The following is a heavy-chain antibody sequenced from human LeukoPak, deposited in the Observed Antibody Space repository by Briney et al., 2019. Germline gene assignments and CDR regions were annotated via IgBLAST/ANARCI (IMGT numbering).Heavy chain of an antibody. CDR2: IYYSGST. CDR1: GGSISSYY. Sequence: ETLSLTCTVSGGSISSYYWSWIRQPPGKGLEWIGYIYYSGSTNYNPSLKSRVTISVDTSKNQFSLKLSSVTAADTAVYYCARGDYYDSSGYYAGFDYWGQGTLVTVPS. V-gene: IGHV4-59*01. D-gene: IGHD3-22*01. J-gene: IGHJ4*02. CDR3: ARGDYYDSSGYYAGFDY.